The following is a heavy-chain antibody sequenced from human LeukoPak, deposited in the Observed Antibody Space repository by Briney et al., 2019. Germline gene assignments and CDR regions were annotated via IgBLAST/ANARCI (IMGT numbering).Heavy chain of an antibody. V-gene: IGHV1-8*03. D-gene: IGHD6-13*01. J-gene: IGHJ4*02. CDR1: GYTFTSYD. CDR3: AREISSSWEYYFDY. CDR2: MNPNSGNT. Sequence: ASVKVSCKASGYTFTSYDINWVRQATGQGLEWMGWMNPNSGNTGYAQKFQGRVTITRNTSISTAYMELSSLRSEDTAVYYCAREISSSWEYYFDYWGQGTLVTVSS.